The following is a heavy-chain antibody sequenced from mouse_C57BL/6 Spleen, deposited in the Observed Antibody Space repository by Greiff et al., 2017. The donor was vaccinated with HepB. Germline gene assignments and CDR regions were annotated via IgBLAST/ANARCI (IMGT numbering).Heavy chain of an antibody. CDR1: GYAFSSYW. D-gene: IGHD2-2*01. Sequence: VQLQQSGAELVKPGASVKISCKASGYAFSSYWMNWVKQRPGKGLEWIGQIYPGDGDTNYHGKFKGKATLTADKSSSTAYMQLSSLTSEDSAVYFCARGQGDDGFDYWGQGTTLTVSS. CDR3: ARGQGDDGFDY. V-gene: IGHV1-80*01. CDR2: IYPGDGDT. J-gene: IGHJ2*01.